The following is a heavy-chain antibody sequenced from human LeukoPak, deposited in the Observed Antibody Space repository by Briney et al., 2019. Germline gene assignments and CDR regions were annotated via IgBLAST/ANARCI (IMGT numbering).Heavy chain of an antibody. D-gene: IGHD2-21*02. V-gene: IGHV3-53*04. CDR1: GFTFSSYA. J-gene: IGHJ6*02. CDR3: ARLGNDLGYYYGMDV. CDR2: IYSGGST. Sequence: GSLRLSCAASGFTFSSYALSWVRQAPGKGLEWVSVIYSGGSTYYADSVKGRFTISRHNSKNTLYLQMNSLRAEDTAVYYCARLGNDLGYYYGMDVWGQGTTVTVSS.